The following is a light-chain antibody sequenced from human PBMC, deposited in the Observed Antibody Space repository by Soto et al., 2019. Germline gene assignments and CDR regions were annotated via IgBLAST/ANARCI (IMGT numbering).Light chain of an antibody. V-gene: IGKV1-5*01. CDR3: QQYSSYWT. Sequence: DIQMTQSPSTLSSSVGDRVTITFRASQSISSWLAWYQQKPGKAPKLLIYDASSLERGVPSKFSGSGSGTEFTLTIRNLKPDDFATYYCQQYSSYWTFGQGTKVDI. CDR2: DAS. J-gene: IGKJ1*01. CDR1: QSISSW.